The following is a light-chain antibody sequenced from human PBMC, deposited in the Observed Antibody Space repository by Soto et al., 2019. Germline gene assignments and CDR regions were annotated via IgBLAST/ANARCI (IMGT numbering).Light chain of an antibody. CDR2: DAS. V-gene: IGKV3D-20*01. Sequence: EIVLTQSPATLSLSPGERATLSCGATQSVRSNYLAWYQQKPGQAPRLLIYDASSRATGIPDRFSGSGSGTDFTLTINRLEPEDFAVYYCQHFNNSLFTFGPGTKLDIK. J-gene: IGKJ3*01. CDR3: QHFNNSLFT. CDR1: QSVRSNY.